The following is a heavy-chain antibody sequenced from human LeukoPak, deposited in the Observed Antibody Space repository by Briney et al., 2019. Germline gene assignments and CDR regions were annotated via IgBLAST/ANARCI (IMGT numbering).Heavy chain of an antibody. Sequence: GRSLRLSCAASGFTFDDYAMHWVRQAPGKGLEWVSGISWNSGSIGYADSVKGRFTISRDNAKNSLYLQMNSLRAEDTALYYCAKDMVTVAGNGTDVWGQGTTVTVSS. D-gene: IGHD6-19*01. J-gene: IGHJ6*02. CDR1: GFTFDDYA. V-gene: IGHV3-9*01. CDR2: ISWNSGSI. CDR3: AKDMVTVAGNGTDV.